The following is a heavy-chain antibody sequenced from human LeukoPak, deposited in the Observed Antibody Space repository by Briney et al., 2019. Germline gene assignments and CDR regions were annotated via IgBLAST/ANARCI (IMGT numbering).Heavy chain of an antibody. CDR1: GFTFSSYS. CDR2: ISSSSTI. D-gene: IGHD3-22*01. Sequence: GGSLRLSCAASGFTFSSYSMNWVRQAPGKGLEWVSYISSSSTIYYADSVKGRFTISRDNAKNSLYLQMNSLRAEDTAVYYCAREKESYYDSSGYYYEPRSFDYWGQGTLVTVSS. CDR3: AREKESYYDSSGYYYEPRSFDY. V-gene: IGHV3-48*04. J-gene: IGHJ4*02.